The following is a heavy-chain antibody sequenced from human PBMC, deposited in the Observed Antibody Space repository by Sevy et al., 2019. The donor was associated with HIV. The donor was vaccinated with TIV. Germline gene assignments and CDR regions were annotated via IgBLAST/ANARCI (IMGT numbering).Heavy chain of an antibody. CDR2: ISGSGGST. D-gene: IGHD3-3*01. CDR1: GFTFSSYA. Sequence: GGSLRLSCAASGFTFSSYAMSWVRQAPGKGLEWVSAISGSGGSTYYADSVKGRFTISRDNSKNTLYLQMNSLRAEDTAVYYCAKQNPADRSGYFPSVVRKEVYYMDVWGKGTTVTVSS. V-gene: IGHV3-23*01. CDR3: AKQNPADRSGYFPSVVRKEVYYMDV. J-gene: IGHJ6*03.